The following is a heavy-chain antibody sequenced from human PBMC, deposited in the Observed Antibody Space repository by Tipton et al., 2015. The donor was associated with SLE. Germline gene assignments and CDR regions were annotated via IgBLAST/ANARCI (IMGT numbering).Heavy chain of an antibody. D-gene: IGHD5-12*01. J-gene: IGHJ6*03. Sequence: SLRLSCAASGFTFSSYAMNWVRQAPGKGLEWVSAISSSSSYIYYADSVKGRFTISRDNAKNSLYLQMNSLRAEDTAVYYCAREGLNSGYEAYYYMDVWGKGTTVTVSS. CDR1: GFTFSSYA. CDR2: ISSSSSYI. V-gene: IGHV3-21*01. CDR3: AREGLNSGYEAYYYMDV.